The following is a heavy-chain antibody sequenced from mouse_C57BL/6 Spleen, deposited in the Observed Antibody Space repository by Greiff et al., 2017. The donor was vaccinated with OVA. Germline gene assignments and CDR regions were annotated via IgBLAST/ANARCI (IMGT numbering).Heavy chain of an antibody. V-gene: IGHV1-50*01. J-gene: IGHJ4*01. CDR3: ARTLLHYVMDY. CDR2: IDPSDSYT. Sequence: QVQLQQPGAELVKPGASVKLSCKASGYTFTSYWMQWVKQRPGQGLEWIGEIDPSDSYTNYNQKFKGKATLTVDTSSSTAYMQLSSLTSEDSAVYYCARTLLHYVMDYWGQGTSVTVSS. D-gene: IGHD2-1*01. CDR1: GYTFTSYW.